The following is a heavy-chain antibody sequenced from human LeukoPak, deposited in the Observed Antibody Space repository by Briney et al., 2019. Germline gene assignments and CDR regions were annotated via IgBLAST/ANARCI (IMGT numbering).Heavy chain of an antibody. D-gene: IGHD3-22*01. V-gene: IGHV1-18*01. CDR3: ARSGYYDSSGYYTLDGMDV. CDR1: GGTFSSYG. Sequence: SVKVSCKASGGTFSSYGISWVRQAPGQGLEWMGWISAYNGNTNYAQKLQGRVTMTTDTSTSTAYMELRSLRSDDTAVYYCARSGYYDSSGYYTLDGMDVWGQGTTVTVSS. J-gene: IGHJ6*02. CDR2: ISAYNGNT.